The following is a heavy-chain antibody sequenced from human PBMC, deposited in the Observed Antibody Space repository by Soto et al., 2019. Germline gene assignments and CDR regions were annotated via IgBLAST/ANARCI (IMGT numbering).Heavy chain of an antibody. CDR3: AGGLRYFDWLASNWFDP. V-gene: IGHV4-34*01. Sequence: ETLSLTCAVYGGSFSGYYWSWIRQPPGKGLEWIGEINHSGSTNYNPSLKSRVTISVDTSKNQFSLKLSSVTAADTAVYYCAGGLRYFDWLASNWFDPWGQGTLVTVSS. J-gene: IGHJ5*02. D-gene: IGHD3-9*01. CDR1: GGSFSGYY. CDR2: INHSGST.